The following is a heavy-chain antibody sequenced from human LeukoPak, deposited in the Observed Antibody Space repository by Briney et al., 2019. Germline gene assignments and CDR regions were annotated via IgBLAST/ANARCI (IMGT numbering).Heavy chain of an antibody. J-gene: IGHJ3*01. V-gene: IGHV3-30-3*01. CDR1: GFTFSSYA. Sequence: GGSLRLSCAASGFTFSSYAMHWVRQAPGKGLEWVAVISYDGSNKYYADSVKGRFTISRDNSKNTLYLQMNSLRAEDTAVYYCAREHYYDTSGYYRDFDVWGQGTLVTVSS. CDR3: AREHYYDTSGYYRDFDV. CDR2: ISYDGSNK. D-gene: IGHD3-22*01.